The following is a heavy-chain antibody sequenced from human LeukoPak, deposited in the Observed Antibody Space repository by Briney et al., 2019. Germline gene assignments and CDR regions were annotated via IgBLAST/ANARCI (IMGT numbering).Heavy chain of an antibody. CDR2: ISSSSSSI. D-gene: IGHD3-10*01. Sequence: PGGSLRLSCAASGFTFSSYSMNWVRQAPGKGLEWVSSISSSSSSIYYADSVKGRFTISRDSAKNSLYLQMNSLRAEDTAVYYCARESLLWFGESPTPFDYWGQGTLVTVSS. CDR1: GFTFSSYS. V-gene: IGHV3-21*01. CDR3: ARESLLWFGESPTPFDY. J-gene: IGHJ4*02.